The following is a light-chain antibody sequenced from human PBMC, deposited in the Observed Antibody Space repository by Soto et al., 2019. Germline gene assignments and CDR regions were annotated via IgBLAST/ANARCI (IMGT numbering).Light chain of an antibody. J-gene: IGKJ5*01. Sequence: DIVMTQTPLSLSVTPGQPASISCRSNQSLVHSDGIAYFSWFQQRPGRSPRRLIYKVSNRDSGVPARFSGSGSGTDFALKISRVEAEDVGVYDCMQGTHWPITVGQGTRLEI. CDR3: MQGTHWPIT. V-gene: IGKV2-30*02. CDR1: QSLVHSDGIAY. CDR2: KVS.